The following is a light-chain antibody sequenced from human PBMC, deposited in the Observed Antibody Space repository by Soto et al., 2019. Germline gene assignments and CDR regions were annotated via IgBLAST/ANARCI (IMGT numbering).Light chain of an antibody. Sequence: DIGMPQSPATLSVSPCERATLSCRASQSVSIDLAWYQQTPGQAPRLLMYGASSRATGIPDRFSGSGSGTDFTPPISRLEPEDSAVYYFQQYGNLMYTFGQGTRLEIK. CDR3: QQYGNLMYT. CDR1: QSVSID. CDR2: GAS. J-gene: IGKJ2*01. V-gene: IGKV3-20*01.